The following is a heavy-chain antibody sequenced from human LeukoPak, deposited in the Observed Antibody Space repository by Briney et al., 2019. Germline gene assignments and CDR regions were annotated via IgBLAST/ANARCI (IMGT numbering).Heavy chain of an antibody. CDR1: GFTLSSYV. V-gene: IGHV3-48*03. CDR3: ARDLLGDNWNDRGVFDY. J-gene: IGHJ4*02. Sequence: GGSLRLSCAASGFTLSSYVMNWVRQAPGKGLEWVSYISSSGSTIYYEDSVKGRFTISRDNAKNSLYLQMNSLRAEDTAVYYCARDLLGDNWNDRGVFDYWGQGTLVTVSS. CDR2: ISSSGSTI. D-gene: IGHD1-1*01.